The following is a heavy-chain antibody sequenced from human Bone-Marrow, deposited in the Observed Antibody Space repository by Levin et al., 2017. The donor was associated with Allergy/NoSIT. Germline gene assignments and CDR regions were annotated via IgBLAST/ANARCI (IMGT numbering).Heavy chain of an antibody. D-gene: IGHD4-17*01. Sequence: PGASVKVSCKASGYTFTSYSMHWVRQAPGQGLEWMGVINPSGGVTTYAQKFQGRVTMTRDTSTSTVYMGLTSLGSEDTAVYYCALWGGFGDYGFDYWGQGTLVTVSS. CDR2: INPSGGVT. CDR1: GYTFTSYS. J-gene: IGHJ4*02. CDR3: ALWGGFGDYGFDY. V-gene: IGHV1-46*01.